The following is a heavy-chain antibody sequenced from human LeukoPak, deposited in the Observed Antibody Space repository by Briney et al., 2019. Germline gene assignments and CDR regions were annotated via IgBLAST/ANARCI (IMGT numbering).Heavy chain of an antibody. Sequence: ASVKVSCKASGYTFTGSYMHWVRQAPGQGLEWMGWINPNSGGTSSAQKFQGRVTMTRDTSVSTAYMELSRLRSDDTALYYCARETGYCSGGRCYFIYWGQGILVPVSS. J-gene: IGHJ4*02. CDR2: INPNSGGT. V-gene: IGHV1-2*02. D-gene: IGHD2-15*01. CDR1: GYTFTGSY. CDR3: ARETGYCSGGRCYFIY.